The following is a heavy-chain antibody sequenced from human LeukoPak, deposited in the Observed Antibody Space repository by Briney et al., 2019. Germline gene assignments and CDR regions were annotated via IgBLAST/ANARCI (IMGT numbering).Heavy chain of an antibody. J-gene: IGHJ5*02. Sequence: SETLSLTCTVSGGSISSYHWSWIRQPPGKGLEYIGNIYDSGSTNYNPSLKSRVTISVDTSKNQFSLKLISVTAADTAVFYCARMEAWVVPTGPRGFDPWGQGTLVTVSS. V-gene: IGHV4-59*01. CDR1: GGSISSYH. CDR2: IYDSGST. CDR3: ARMEAWVVPTGPRGFDP. D-gene: IGHD2-2*01.